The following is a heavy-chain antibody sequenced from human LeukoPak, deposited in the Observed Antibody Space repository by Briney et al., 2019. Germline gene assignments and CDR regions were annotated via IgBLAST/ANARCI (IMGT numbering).Heavy chain of an antibody. Sequence: PSETLSLTCTVSGGSINTNSYYWGWIRQPPGKGLEWLGSIYYTGNTYYNPSLKSRVTISVDTSKSQFSLKLSSVTAADSAVYYCARTYPIVTKKFYFDYWGPGTLVTVSS. CDR3: ARTYPIVTKKFYFDY. CDR2: IYYTGNT. J-gene: IGHJ4*02. D-gene: IGHD2-2*01. CDR1: GGSINTNSYY. V-gene: IGHV4-39*01.